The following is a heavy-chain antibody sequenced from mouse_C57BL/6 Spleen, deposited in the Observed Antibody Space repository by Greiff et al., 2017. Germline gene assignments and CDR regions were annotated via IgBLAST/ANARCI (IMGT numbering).Heavy chain of an antibody. CDR1: GYSITSGYY. V-gene: IGHV3-6*01. Sequence: EVQLLESGPGLVKPSQSLSLTCSVTGYSITSGYYWNWIRQFPGNKLEWMGYISYDGSNNYNPSLKNRISITRDTSNNQFFLKLNSVTTEDTATYYCARENYDDDGAWFAYWGQGTLVTVSA. CDR2: ISYDGSN. J-gene: IGHJ3*01. D-gene: IGHD2-4*01. CDR3: ARENYDDDGAWFAY.